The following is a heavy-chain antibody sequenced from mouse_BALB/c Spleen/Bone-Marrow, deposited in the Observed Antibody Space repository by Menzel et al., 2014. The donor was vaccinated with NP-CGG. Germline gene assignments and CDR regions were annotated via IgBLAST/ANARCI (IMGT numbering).Heavy chain of an antibody. D-gene: IGHD1-1*01. V-gene: IGHV1-20*02. CDR3: AREGGYYYGSSPYFDV. J-gene: IGHJ1*01. CDR2: INPYNGDT. CDR1: GYSFTGYF. Sequence: VQLKQFGPELVKPGAPVKISCKASGYSFTGYFMNWVMQSHGKSLEWIGRINPYNGDTFYNQKFKGKATLTVDKSSSTAHMELRSLASEDSAVYYCAREGGYYYGSSPYFDVWGAGTTVTVSS.